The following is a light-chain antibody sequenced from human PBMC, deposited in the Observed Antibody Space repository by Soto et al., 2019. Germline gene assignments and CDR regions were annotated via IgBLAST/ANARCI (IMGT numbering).Light chain of an antibody. CDR1: QSISNF. J-gene: IGKJ4*01. Sequence: QLTSSAAVPSKKVGDRVTITCRASQSISNFLAWYQQKPGKAPKFLMYKASTLESGVPSRFSGSGSGTEFTLTISSLQPDDFATYYCQQYSTYPLTFGGGTKVDIK. CDR2: KAS. V-gene: IGKV1-5*03. CDR3: QQYSTYPLT.